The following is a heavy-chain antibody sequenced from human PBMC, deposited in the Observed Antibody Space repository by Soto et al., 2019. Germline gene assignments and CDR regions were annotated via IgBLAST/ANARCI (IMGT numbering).Heavy chain of an antibody. D-gene: IGHD3-22*01. J-gene: IGHJ6*02. V-gene: IGHV3-73*02. CDR3: TSSALIDYYYYYGMDV. Sequence: EVQLVESGGGLVQPGGSLKLSCAASGFTFSGSAMHWVRQASGKGLEWVGRIRSKANSYATAYAASVKGRFTISRDDSXXXXXXXXXSLKTEDTAVYYCTSSALIDYYYYYGMDVWGQGTTVTVSS. CDR2: IRSKANSYAT. CDR1: GFTFSGSA.